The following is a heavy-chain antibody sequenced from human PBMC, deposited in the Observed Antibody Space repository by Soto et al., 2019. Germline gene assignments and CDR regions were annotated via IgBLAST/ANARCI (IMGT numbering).Heavy chain of an antibody. J-gene: IGHJ4*02. CDR2: ISGSSTYI. CDR1: GFTFSSYG. CDR3: ARGSAAGTDY. V-gene: IGHV3-21*01. D-gene: IGHD6-13*01. Sequence: EVQLVESGGGLVKPGGSLRLSCAASGFTFSSYGINWVRQAPGKGLGWVSSISGSSTYIYYADSVQGRFTISRDNAKSSLYLQMSSLRAEDTAVYYCARGSAAGTDYWGQGTLVTVSS.